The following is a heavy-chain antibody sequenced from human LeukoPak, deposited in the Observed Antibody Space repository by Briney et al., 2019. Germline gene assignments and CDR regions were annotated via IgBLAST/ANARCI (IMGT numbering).Heavy chain of an antibody. CDR2: INHSGST. CDR3: ARGRAYDFWSGPHYYYYMDV. D-gene: IGHD3-3*01. V-gene: IGHV4-34*01. Sequence: PSETLSLTCAVYGGSFSGYYGSWIRQPPGKGLEWMGEINHSGSTNYNPSLKSRVTISVDTSKNQFSLKLSSATAADTAVYYCARGRAYDFWSGPHYYYYMDVWGKGTTVTVSS. CDR1: GGSFSGYY. J-gene: IGHJ6*03.